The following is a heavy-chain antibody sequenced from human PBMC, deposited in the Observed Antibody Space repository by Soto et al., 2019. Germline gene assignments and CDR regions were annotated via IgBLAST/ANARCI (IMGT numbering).Heavy chain of an antibody. J-gene: IGHJ4*02. V-gene: IGHV3-30-3*01. CDR2: ISYDGSNK. CDR1: GFTFSSYA. Sequence: GGSLRLSCAASGFTFSSYAMHWVRQDPGKGLEWVAVISYDGSNKYYADSVKGRFTISRDNSKNTLYLQMNSLRAEDTAVYYCARDLFGYSYGTSGYWGQGTLVTVSS. CDR3: ARDLFGYSYGTSGY. D-gene: IGHD5-18*01.